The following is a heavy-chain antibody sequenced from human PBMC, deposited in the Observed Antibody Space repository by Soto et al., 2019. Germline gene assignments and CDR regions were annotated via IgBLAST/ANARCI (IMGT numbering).Heavy chain of an antibody. CDR3: ARPQELGSRYIGADV. V-gene: IGHV5-51*03. J-gene: IGHJ6*02. Sequence: EVQLEQSGAEVKKPGESLKISCKGSGYNFNTYWIDWVRQVPGKGLEWMGIIYPGDSDTKYSPSFQGQVPISVDKSTNTAYLQWSSLKASDTAIYYCARPQELGSRYIGADVWGQGTTVTVSS. CDR1: GYNFNTYW. D-gene: IGHD1-20*01. CDR2: IYPGDSDT.